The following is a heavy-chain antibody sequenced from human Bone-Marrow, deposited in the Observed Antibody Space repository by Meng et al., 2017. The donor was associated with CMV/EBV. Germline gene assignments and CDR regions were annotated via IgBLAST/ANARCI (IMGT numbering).Heavy chain of an antibody. Sequence: GESLKISCAASGFTFSSYGMHWVRQAPGKGLEWVSYISSSGSTIYYADSVKGRFTISRDNAKNSLYLQMNSLRAEDTAVYYCARVSRWYGALDYWGQGTLVTVSS. D-gene: IGHD6-13*01. V-gene: IGHV3-48*04. CDR2: ISSSGSTI. CDR1: GFTFSSYG. CDR3: ARVSRWYGALDY. J-gene: IGHJ4*02.